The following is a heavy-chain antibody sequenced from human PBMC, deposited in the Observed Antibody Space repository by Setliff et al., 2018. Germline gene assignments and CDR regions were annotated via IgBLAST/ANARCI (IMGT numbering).Heavy chain of an antibody. Sequence: GGSLRLSCEASGFTFSSYTMTWVRQAPGEGLEWVSGISARTGLTYYADSVKGRFTMSRDISKNTVYLHMTSLRAEDTAMYYCAKRGDTRTFDYWGQGRLVT. J-gene: IGHJ4*02. CDR3: AKRGDTRTFDY. CDR1: GFTFSSYT. CDR2: ISARTGLT. V-gene: IGHV3-23*01. D-gene: IGHD5-18*01.